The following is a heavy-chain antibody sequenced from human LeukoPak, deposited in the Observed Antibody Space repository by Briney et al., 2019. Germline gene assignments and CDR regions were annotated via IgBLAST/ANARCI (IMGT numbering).Heavy chain of an antibody. D-gene: IGHD2-2*01. V-gene: IGHV1-2*02. CDR3: ARALRRQLLPDDIDY. J-gene: IGHJ4*02. Sequence: ASVKVPCKASGYTFTGYYMHWVRQAPGQGLEWMGWINPNSGGTNYAQRFQGRVTMIRDTSISTAYMELSRLRSDDTAVYYCARALRRQLLPDDIDYWGQGTLVTVSS. CDR1: GYTFTGYY. CDR2: INPNSGGT.